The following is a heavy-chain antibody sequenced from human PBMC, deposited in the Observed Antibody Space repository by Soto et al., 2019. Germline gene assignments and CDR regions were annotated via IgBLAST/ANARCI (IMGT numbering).Heavy chain of an antibody. CDR3: TFGFDYANSWTGCDP. CDR1: GGTSKTYS. CDR2: IIPVYRST. D-gene: IGHD3-22*01. V-gene: IGHV1-69*01. J-gene: IGHJ5*02. Sequence: QVQLVQSGAEVKKPGSSVKVSCKASGGTSKTYSISWVRQAPGQGLEWMGGIIPVYRSTYYTQKFQGRVTITADESTSTAYMELSSLRSEDTAVYYCTFGFDYANSWTGCDPWGQGTLVTVSS.